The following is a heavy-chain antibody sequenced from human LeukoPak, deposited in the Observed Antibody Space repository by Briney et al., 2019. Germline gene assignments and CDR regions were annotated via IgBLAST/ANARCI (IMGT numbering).Heavy chain of an antibody. D-gene: IGHD2-15*01. V-gene: IGHV4-34*01. CDR1: GGSFSGYY. CDR2: INHSGST. CDR3: ARGRVRPRYCSGGSCYDDY. Sequence: PSETLSLTCAVYGGSFSGYYWSWIRQPPGKGLEWIGEINHSGSTNYNPSLKSRVTISVDTSKNQFSLKLSSVTAADTAVYYCARGRVRPRYCSGGSCYDDYWGQGTLVTVSS. J-gene: IGHJ4*02.